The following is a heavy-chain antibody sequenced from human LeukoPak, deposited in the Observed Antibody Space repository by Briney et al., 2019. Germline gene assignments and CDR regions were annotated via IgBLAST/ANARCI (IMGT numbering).Heavy chain of an antibody. J-gene: IGHJ4*02. V-gene: IGHV4-4*07. CDR1: GGSISSYY. CDR2: IYTSGST. Sequence: PSETLSLTCTVSGGSISSYYWSWIRQPAGKGLEWIGRIYTSGSTNYNPSLKSRVTMSVDTSKNQFSLKLSSVTAADTAVYYCARGRPYYYDSSGYYSGDNFDYWGQGTLVTVSS. D-gene: IGHD3-22*01. CDR3: ARGRPYYYDSSGYYSGDNFDY.